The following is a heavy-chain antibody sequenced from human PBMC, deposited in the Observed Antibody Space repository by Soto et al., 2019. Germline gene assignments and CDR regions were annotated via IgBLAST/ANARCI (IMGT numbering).Heavy chain of an antibody. V-gene: IGHV3-33*01. CDR3: AREKAAAGTSYYYYGMDV. CDR2: IWYDGSNK. D-gene: IGHD6-13*01. J-gene: IGHJ6*02. CDR1: GFTFSSYG. Sequence: QVQLVESGGGVVQPGRSLRLSCAASGFTFSSYGMHWVRQAPGKGLEWVAVIWYDGSNKYYADTVKGRFTISRDNSKNTLYLQMNSLRAEDTAVYYCAREKAAAGTSYYYYGMDVWGQGTTVTVSS.